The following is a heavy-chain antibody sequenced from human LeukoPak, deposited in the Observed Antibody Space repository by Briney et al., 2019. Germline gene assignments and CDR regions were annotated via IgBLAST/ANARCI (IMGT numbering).Heavy chain of an antibody. CDR3: ARGALLWFGAKMEYYFDY. CDR2: INPNTGDT. CDR1: GYTFTGYH. J-gene: IGHJ4*02. Sequence: ASVKVSCKASGYTFTGYHMHWVRQAPGQGLEWMGRINPNTGDTNFAQNFQGRVNMTRDTSITTAYMELSRLRSDDTAVYYCARGALLWFGAKMEYYFDYWGQGTPLTVSS. D-gene: IGHD3-10*01. V-gene: IGHV1-2*02.